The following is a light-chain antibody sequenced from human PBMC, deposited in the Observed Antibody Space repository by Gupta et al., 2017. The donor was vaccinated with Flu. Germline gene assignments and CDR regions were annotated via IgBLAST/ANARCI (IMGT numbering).Light chain of an antibody. CDR2: GAS. CDR3: QQYGSSPHT. Sequence: GTLYLSPGERATLSCRASQSVSSSYLAWHQQKPGQAPRLLIYGASSRATGIPDRFSGSGSGTDFTLTISRLEPEDFAVYYCQQYGSSPHTFGGGTKVEIK. V-gene: IGKV3-20*01. J-gene: IGKJ4*01. CDR1: QSVSSSY.